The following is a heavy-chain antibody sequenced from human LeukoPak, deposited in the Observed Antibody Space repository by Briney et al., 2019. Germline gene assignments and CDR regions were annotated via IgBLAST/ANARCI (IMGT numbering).Heavy chain of an antibody. D-gene: IGHD3-3*01. CDR3: ARWVRIFGVEWIWWWFDP. Sequence: PSETLSLTCTVSGGSISSYYWSWIRQPPGKGLEWIGYIYDSESTNYNPSLKSRVTISVDTSKNQFSLKLSSVTAADTAVYYCARWVRIFGVEWIWWWFDPWGQGTLVTVSS. V-gene: IGHV4-59*01. J-gene: IGHJ5*02. CDR2: IYDSEST. CDR1: GGSISSYY.